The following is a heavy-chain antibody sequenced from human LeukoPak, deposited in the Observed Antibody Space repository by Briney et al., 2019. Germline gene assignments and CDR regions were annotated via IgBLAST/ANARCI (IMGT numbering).Heavy chain of an antibody. CDR1: GFTFSSYA. Sequence: GGSLRLSCAASGFTFSSYAMSWVRQAPGKGLEWVSTISGSGGSTHYADSVKGRFTISRDNSKNTLYLQMNSLRAEDTAVYYCARRAGAYSHPYDYWGQGTLVTVSS. CDR3: ARRAGAYSHPYDY. V-gene: IGHV3-23*01. J-gene: IGHJ4*02. D-gene: IGHD4/OR15-4a*01. CDR2: ISGSGGST.